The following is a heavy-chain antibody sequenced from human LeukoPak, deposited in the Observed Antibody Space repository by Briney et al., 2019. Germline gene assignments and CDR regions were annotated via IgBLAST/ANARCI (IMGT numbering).Heavy chain of an antibody. D-gene: IGHD6-19*01. CDR1: GFTFSSYG. CDR2: ISYDGSNK. CDR3: AKDCREAGPDY. J-gene: IGHJ4*02. Sequence: GGSLRLSCAASGFTFSSYGMHWVRQAPGKGLEWVAVISYDGSNKYYADSVKGRFTISRDNSKNTLYLQMNSLRAEDTAVYYCAKDCREAGPDYWGQGTLVTVSS. V-gene: IGHV3-30*18.